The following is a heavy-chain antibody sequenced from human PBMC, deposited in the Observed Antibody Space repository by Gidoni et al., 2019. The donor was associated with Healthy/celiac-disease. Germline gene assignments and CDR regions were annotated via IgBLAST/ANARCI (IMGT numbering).Heavy chain of an antibody. CDR3: ARGKEDYTGWLAP. CDR2: IYYSGST. D-gene: IGHD4-4*01. CDR1: GGSIISGGYY. J-gene: IGHJ5*02. Sequence: QVQLPESGPGRVTPSQTLSLTCTVSGGSIISGGYYWSWIRQHPGKGLEWIGYIYYSGSTYYNPSLKSRVTISVDTSKNQFSLKLSSVTAADTAVYYCARGKEDYTGWLAPWGQGTLVTVSS. V-gene: IGHV4-31*03.